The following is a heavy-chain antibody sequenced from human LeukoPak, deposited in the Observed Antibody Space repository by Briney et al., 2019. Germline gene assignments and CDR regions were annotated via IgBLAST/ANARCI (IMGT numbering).Heavy chain of an antibody. D-gene: IGHD6-13*01. CDR1: GFTFSSYG. V-gene: IGHV3-30*18. J-gene: IGHJ6*02. CDR2: ISYDGSNK. CDR3: AKDRRSGIAAAGPPFCYYYGMDV. Sequence: GGSLRLSCAASGFTFSSYGMHWVRQAPGKGLEWVAVISYDGSNKYYADSVKSRFTISRDNSKNTLYLQMNSLRAEDTAVYYCAKDRRSGIAAAGPPFCYYYGMDVWGQGTTVTVSS.